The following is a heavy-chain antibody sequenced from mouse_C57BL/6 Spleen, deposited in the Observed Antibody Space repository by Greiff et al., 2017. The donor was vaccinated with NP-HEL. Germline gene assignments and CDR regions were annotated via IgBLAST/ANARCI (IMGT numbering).Heavy chain of an antibody. J-gene: IGHJ2*01. CDR1: GYTFTSYW. CDR3: AREGSKRFDY. D-gene: IGHD2-5*01. CDR2: IDPSDSYT. Sequence: VQLQQPGAELVMPGASVKLSCKASGYTFTSYWMHWVKQRPGQGLEWIGEIDPSDSYTNYNQKFKGKSTLTVDKSSSTAYMQLSSLTSEDSAVYYCAREGSKRFDYWGQGTTLTVSS. V-gene: IGHV1-69*01.